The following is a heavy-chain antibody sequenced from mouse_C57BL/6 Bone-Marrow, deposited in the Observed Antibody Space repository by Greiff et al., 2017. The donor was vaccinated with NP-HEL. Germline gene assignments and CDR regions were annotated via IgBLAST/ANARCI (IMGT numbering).Heavy chain of an antibody. D-gene: IGHD2-5*01. V-gene: IGHV1-81*01. CDR3: ARQGGYSIAWFAY. J-gene: IGHJ3*01. CDR1: GYTFTSYG. CDR2: IYPRSGNT. Sequence: QVQLKQSGAELARPGASVKLSCKASGYTFTSYGISWVKQSTGQGLEWIGEIYPRSGNTYYNEKFKGKATLTADKSSSTAYIELRSLTSEDSAVYFCARQGGYSIAWFAYWGRGTLVTVSA.